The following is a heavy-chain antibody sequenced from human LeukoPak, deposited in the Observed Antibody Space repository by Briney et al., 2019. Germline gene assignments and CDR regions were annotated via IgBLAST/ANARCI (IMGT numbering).Heavy chain of an antibody. Sequence: SVKVSCKASGGTFGGYAISWVRQAPGQGLEWMGGIIPIFGTANYAQKFQGRVTITADESTSTAYMEPSSLRSEDTAVYYCARDGPTYCSSTSCYTPYFDYWGQGTLVTVSS. D-gene: IGHD2-2*02. V-gene: IGHV1-69*13. J-gene: IGHJ4*02. CDR1: GGTFGGYA. CDR2: IIPIFGTA. CDR3: ARDGPTYCSSTSCYTPYFDY.